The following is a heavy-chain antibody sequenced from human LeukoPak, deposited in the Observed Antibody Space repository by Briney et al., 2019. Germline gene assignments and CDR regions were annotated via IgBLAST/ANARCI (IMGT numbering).Heavy chain of an antibody. J-gene: IGHJ5*02. CDR2: INPNSGGT. CDR1: GYTFTGYY. Sequence: ASVKVSCTASGYTFTGYYMHWVRQAPGQGLEWMGWINPNSGGTNYAQKFQGRVTMTRDTSISTTYMELSRLRSDDTAVYYCARVVLRTFPSSPTTIAAAGTGNWFDPWGQGTLVTVSS. CDR3: ARVVLRTFPSSPTTIAAAGTGNWFDP. V-gene: IGHV1-2*02. D-gene: IGHD6-13*01.